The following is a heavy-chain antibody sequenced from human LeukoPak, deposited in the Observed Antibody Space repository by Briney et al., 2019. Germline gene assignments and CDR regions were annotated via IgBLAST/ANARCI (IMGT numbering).Heavy chain of an antibody. CDR2: INQGGSDK. V-gene: IGHV3-7*01. D-gene: IGHD2/OR15-2a*01. Sequence: GGSLRLSCAASGFTFSDHWMSWIRQAPGKGLEWVANINQGGSDKNYVASVKGQFTISRDNAANSLYLQMDSLRAEDTAVYYCARDLSGKRGFDPWGQGTLVTVSS. CDR1: GFTFSDHW. J-gene: IGHJ5*02. CDR3: ARDLSGKRGFDP.